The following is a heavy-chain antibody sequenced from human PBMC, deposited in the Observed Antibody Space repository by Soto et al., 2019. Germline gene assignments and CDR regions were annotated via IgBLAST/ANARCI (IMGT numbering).Heavy chain of an antibody. D-gene: IGHD3-3*01. CDR3: ARRRGYYDFWSGSRKTHSYYFDY. V-gene: IGHV4-34*01. CDR1: GGSFSGYY. CDR2: INHSGST. J-gene: IGHJ4*02. Sequence: SETLSLTCAVYGGSFSGYYWSWIRQPPGKGLEWIGEINHSGSTNYNPSLKSRVTISVDTSKNQFSLKLSSVTAADTAVYYCARRRGYYDFWSGSRKTHSYYFDYWGQGTLVTVSS.